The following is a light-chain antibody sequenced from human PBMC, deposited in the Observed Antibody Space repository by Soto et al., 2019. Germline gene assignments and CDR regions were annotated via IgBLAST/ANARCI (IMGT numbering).Light chain of an antibody. J-gene: IGLJ1*01. CDR3: CSYTTSNTRQIV. V-gene: IGLV2-14*01. Sequence: QSVLTQPASVSGSPRQSITISCTGTSSDVGGYNYVSWYQQQPGKAPKFMIYDVTNRPSGVSNRFSGPKSGNTASLTISGLQAEDEADYYCCSYTTSNTRQIVFGTGTKVTVL. CDR2: DVT. CDR1: SSDVGGYNY.